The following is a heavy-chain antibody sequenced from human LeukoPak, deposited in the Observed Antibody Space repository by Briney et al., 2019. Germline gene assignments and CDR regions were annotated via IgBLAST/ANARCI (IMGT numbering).Heavy chain of an antibody. CDR2: IYTSGST. CDR1: GGSISSYY. CDR3: ARDGRGYASGWYFDL. Sequence: PSETLSLTCTVSGGSISSYYWSWIRQPAGKGLEWIGRIYTSGSTNYSPSLKSRVTLSVDTSRNQFSLRLSSVTAADTAVYYCARDGRGYASGWYFDLWGQGTLVTVSS. J-gene: IGHJ4*02. D-gene: IGHD6-25*01. V-gene: IGHV4-4*07.